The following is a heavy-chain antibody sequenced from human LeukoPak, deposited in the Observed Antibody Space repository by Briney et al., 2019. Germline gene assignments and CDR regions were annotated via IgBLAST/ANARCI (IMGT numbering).Heavy chain of an antibody. CDR2: ISSSGGTT. CDR3: ARGWSGWYLFDN. V-gene: IGHV3-23*01. J-gene: IGHJ4*02. Sequence: PGGSLRLSCAASGFTFSSYAMSWVRQAPGKGLEWVSVISSSGGTTHYADSVKGRFSISRDNSKNTLYLATNSLRAEDTAVYYCARGWSGWYLFDNWGQGTLVTVSS. CDR1: GFTFSSYA. D-gene: IGHD6-19*01.